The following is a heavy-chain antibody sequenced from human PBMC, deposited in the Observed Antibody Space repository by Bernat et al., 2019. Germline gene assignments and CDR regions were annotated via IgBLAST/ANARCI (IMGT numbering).Heavy chain of an antibody. D-gene: IGHD4-17*01. CDR2: IYHSGST. CDR1: GGSISSSNW. CDR3: ARTPVPPLATVPGGDYGPVVYYYGMDV. J-gene: IGHJ6*02. V-gene: IGHV4-4*02. Sequence: QVQLQESGPGLVKPSGTLSLTCAVSGGSISSSNWWSWVRQPPGKGLEWIGEIYHSGSTNYNPSLKSRVTISVDKSKNQFSLKLSSVTAADTAVYYCARTPVPPLATVPGGDYGPVVYYYGMDVWGQGTTVTVSS.